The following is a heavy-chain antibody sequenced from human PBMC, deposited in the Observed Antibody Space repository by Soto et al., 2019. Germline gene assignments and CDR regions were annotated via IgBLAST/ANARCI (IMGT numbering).Heavy chain of an antibody. J-gene: IGHJ5*02. V-gene: IGHV1-3*01. Sequence: QVQLVQSGAEVKKPGASVLVSCKASGYTFSTNHLHWVRQAPGQRLEWMGWINVVNGDTKYSQKFQGRVTISRDTSASTAYMELRSLRSEDTAVYYCAREHQHYYGPLDTWGQGTLVTVSS. CDR1: GYTFSTNH. D-gene: IGHD3-10*01. CDR2: INVVNGDT. CDR3: AREHQHYYGPLDT.